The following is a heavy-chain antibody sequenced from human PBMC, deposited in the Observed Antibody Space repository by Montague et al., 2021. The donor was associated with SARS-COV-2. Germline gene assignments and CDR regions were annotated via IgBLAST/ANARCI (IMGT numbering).Heavy chain of an antibody. J-gene: IGHJ4*02. V-gene: IGHV4-39*01. CDR3: ARREYSYGWGD. Sequence: TLSLTCTVSGGSIRSSSYYWGWIRQPPGKGLEWIGSIYYSGSTYYNPSLKSRVTISVDTSKNQFSLKLSSVTAADTALYYCARREYSYGWGDWGQGTLVTVSS. CDR1: GGSIRSSSYY. CDR2: IYYSGST. D-gene: IGHD5-18*01.